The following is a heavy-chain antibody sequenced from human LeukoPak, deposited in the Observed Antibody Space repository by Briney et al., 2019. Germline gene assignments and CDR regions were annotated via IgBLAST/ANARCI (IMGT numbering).Heavy chain of an antibody. CDR2: INLNSGGT. CDR1: GYTFTGYY. J-gene: IGHJ4*02. Sequence: ASVKVSCKASGYTFTGYYMHWVRQAPGQGLEWMGWINLNSGGTNYAQKFQGRVTMTRDTSISTAYMELSRLRSDDTAVYYCAKSGVRGVIIGPCFDYWGQGTLVTVSS. D-gene: IGHD3-10*01. CDR3: AKSGVRGVIIGPCFDY. V-gene: IGHV1-2*02.